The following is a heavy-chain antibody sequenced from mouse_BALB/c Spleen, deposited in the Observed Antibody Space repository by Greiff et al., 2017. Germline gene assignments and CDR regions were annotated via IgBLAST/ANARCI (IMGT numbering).Heavy chain of an antibody. CDR2: ISSGSSTI. CDR3: ARSLANWDEDYAMDY. J-gene: IGHJ4*01. V-gene: IGHV5-17*02. CDR1: GFTFSSFG. Sequence: EVKLMESGGGLVQPGGSRKLSCAASGFTFSSFGMHWVRQAPEKGLEWVAYISSGSSTIYYADTVKGRFTISRDNPKNTLFLQMTSLRSEDTAMYYCARSLANWDEDYAMDYWGQGTSVTVSS. D-gene: IGHD4-1*01.